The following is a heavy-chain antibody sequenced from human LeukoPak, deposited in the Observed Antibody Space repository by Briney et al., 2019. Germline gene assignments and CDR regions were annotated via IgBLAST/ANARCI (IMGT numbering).Heavy chain of an antibody. Sequence: PSETLSLTCTVSGGSISSSSYYWGWIRQPPGQGLEWIGSIYYSGSTYYNPSLKSRVTISVDTSKNQFSLKLSSVTAADTAVYYCARVRAVAGKDYWGQGTLVTVSS. CDR2: IYYSGST. CDR3: ARVRAVAGKDY. V-gene: IGHV4-39*07. D-gene: IGHD6-19*01. CDR1: GGSISSSSYY. J-gene: IGHJ4*02.